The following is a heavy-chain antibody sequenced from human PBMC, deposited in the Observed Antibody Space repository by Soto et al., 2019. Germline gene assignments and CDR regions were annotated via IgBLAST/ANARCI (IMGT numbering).Heavy chain of an antibody. CDR2: IWDDGSNK. J-gene: IGHJ6*04. D-gene: IGHD2-8*01. CDR1: GFTFSIYG. Sequence: QVQLVESGGGVVQPGRSLRLSCAASGFTFSIYGMHWVRQAPGKGLEWVAVIWDDGSNKYYADSVKGRFTISRDNSKKTMYLQMNSLRAADKAVYYCARDTGVYGMDVWGRGTTVTVYS. CDR3: ARDTGVYGMDV. V-gene: IGHV3-33*01.